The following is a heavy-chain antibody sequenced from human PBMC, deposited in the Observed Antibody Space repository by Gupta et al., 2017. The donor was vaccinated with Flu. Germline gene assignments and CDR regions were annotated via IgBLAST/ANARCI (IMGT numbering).Heavy chain of an antibody. D-gene: IGHD6-6*01. J-gene: IGHJ4*02. Sequence: EVLLLESGGGLVQPGGSLRLSCAASGFTFSSCAMSWVRQAPGKGLEWVSVISGTGGSTYYADAVKGRFTISRDNSKNTLYLQMNSLRAEETAVYYCAKRPTDATSSHVDYWGQGTLVTVSS. V-gene: IGHV3-23*01. CDR2: ISGTGGST. CDR1: GFTFSSCA. CDR3: AKRPTDATSSHVDY.